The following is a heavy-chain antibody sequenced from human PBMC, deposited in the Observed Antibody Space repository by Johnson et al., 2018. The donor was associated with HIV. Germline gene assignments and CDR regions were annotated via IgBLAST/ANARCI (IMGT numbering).Heavy chain of an antibody. V-gene: IGHV3-30-3*01. CDR3: ARGSPYYNFWSGYVDAFDI. Sequence: QVQLVESGGGVVQPGRSLRLSCAASGFTFSSYAMHWVRQAPGKGLEWVAVISYDGSNKYYADSVKGRFTISRDNSKNTLYLQMKRLRAEDTAVYYCARGSPYYNFWSGYVDAFDIWGQGTMVTVSS. J-gene: IGHJ3*02. CDR2: ISYDGSNK. CDR1: GFTFSSYA. D-gene: IGHD3-3*01.